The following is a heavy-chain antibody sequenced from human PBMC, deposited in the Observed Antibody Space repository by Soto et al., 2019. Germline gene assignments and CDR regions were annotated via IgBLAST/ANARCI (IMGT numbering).Heavy chain of an antibody. CDR1: GFTFSSYA. CDR3: AKGFSSSWYVHYYYMDV. V-gene: IGHV3-23*01. CDR2: ISGSGGST. D-gene: IGHD6-13*01. Sequence: EVQLLESGGGLVQPGGSLRLSCAASGFTFSSYAMSWVRQAPGKGLEWVSAISGSGGSTYYADSVKGRFTISRDNSKNTLYLQMNSLRAEDTAVYYCAKGFSSSWYVHYYYMDVWGKGTTVTGSS. J-gene: IGHJ6*03.